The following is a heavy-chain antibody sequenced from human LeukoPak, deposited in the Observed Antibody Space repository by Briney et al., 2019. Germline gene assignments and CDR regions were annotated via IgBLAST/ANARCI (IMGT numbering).Heavy chain of an antibody. CDR3: ARDADSGSSLDF. CDR1: GYTFTGYY. D-gene: IGHD6-13*01. V-gene: IGHV1-2*02. J-gene: IGHJ4*02. CDR2: INPNSGGT. Sequence: ASVKVSCKASGYTFTGYYMHWVRQAPGQGLEWMGWINPNSGGTNYAQKFQGRVTMTRDTSINTAYMELSRLRSDDTAVYYCARDADSGSSLDFWGQGTLVPVSS.